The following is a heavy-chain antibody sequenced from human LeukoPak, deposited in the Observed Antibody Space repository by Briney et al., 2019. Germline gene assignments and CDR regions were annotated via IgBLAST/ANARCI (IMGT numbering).Heavy chain of an antibody. CDR3: ARGLSSIVGGSTPDY. D-gene: IGHD1-26*01. CDR2: ISSRGGSSI. CDR1: GFTFGDYY. V-gene: IGHV3-11*04. J-gene: IGHJ4*02. Sequence: PGGSLRLSCAAPGFTFGDYYMTWIRQAPGKGLEWVSYISSRGGSSIYYGDSVKGRFTVSRDNAKNSLFLQMNSLRADDTAVYYCARGLSSIVGGSTPDYWGQGTLVTVSS.